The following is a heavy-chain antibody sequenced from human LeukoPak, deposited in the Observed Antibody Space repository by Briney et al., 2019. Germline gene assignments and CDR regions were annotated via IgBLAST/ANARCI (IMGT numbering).Heavy chain of an antibody. CDR1: GYTFTSYY. J-gene: IGHJ4*02. D-gene: IGHD1-14*01. Sequence: ASVKVSCKASGYTFTSYYMHWVRQAPGQGLEWMGIINPSGGDTSYAQMFQGRLTMTRDTSTNTVYMELTSLRSEDTAVYYCAREVMDNLRFDYWGQGTLVTVSS. V-gene: IGHV1-46*01. CDR3: AREVMDNLRFDY. CDR2: INPSGGDT.